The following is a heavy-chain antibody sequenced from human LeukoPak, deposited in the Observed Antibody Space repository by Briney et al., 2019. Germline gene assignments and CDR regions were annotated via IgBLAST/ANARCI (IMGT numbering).Heavy chain of an antibody. CDR3: ARGITMIVVASRGIDAFDV. J-gene: IGHJ3*01. V-gene: IGHV4-4*07. CDR1: GGSISSYY. D-gene: IGHD3-22*01. CDR2: IYTSGST. Sequence: SETLSLTCTVSGGSISSYYWSWIRQPAGKGLEWIGRIYTSGSTNYNPSLKSRVTMSVDTSKNQFSLKLSSVTAADTAVYYCARGITMIVVASRGIDAFDVWGQGTMVTVSS.